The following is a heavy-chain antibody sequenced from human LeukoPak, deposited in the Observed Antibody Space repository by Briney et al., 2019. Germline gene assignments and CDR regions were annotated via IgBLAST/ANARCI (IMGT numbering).Heavy chain of an antibody. D-gene: IGHD5-18*01. CDR2: IYYSGST. V-gene: IGHV4-59*01. Sequence: SETLSLTCTVSGGSISSYYWSWIRQPPGKGLEWIGYIYYSGSTNYNPSLKSRVTISVDTSKNQFSLKLSSVTAADTAVYYCARSDTAMETYYFDYWGQGTLVTVSP. J-gene: IGHJ4*02. CDR1: GGSISSYY. CDR3: ARSDTAMETYYFDY.